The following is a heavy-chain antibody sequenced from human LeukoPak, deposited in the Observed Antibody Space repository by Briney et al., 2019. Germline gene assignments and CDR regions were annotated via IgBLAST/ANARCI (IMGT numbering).Heavy chain of an antibody. CDR2: IWYDGSNK. CDR1: GFTFSSYG. Sequence: PGRSLRLSCAASGFTFSSYGMHWVRQAPGKGLEWVAVIWYDGSNKYYADSVKGRFTISRDNSKNTLYLQMNSLRADDTAVYYCARGALDWNYVSPAFDIWGQGTMVTVSS. CDR3: ARGALDWNYVSPAFDI. V-gene: IGHV3-33*01. J-gene: IGHJ3*02. D-gene: IGHD1-7*01.